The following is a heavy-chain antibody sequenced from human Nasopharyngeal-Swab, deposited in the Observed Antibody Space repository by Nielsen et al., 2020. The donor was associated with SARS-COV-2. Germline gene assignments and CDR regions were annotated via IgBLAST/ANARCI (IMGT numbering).Heavy chain of an antibody. CDR1: GFTFSSYS. V-gene: IGHV3-21*01. Sequence: GESLKISCAASGFTFSSYSMNWVRQAPGKGLEWVSSISSSSSYIYYADSVKGRFTISRDNAKNSLYLQMNSLRAEDTAVYYCARDIGSSWTNLFDHWGQGTLVTVSS. J-gene: IGHJ5*02. CDR2: ISSSSSYI. D-gene: IGHD6-13*01. CDR3: ARDIGSSWTNLFDH.